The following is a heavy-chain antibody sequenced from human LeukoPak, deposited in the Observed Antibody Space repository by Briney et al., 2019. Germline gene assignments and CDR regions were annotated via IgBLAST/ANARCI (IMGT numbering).Heavy chain of an antibody. V-gene: IGHV3-73*01. CDR2: IGNKAKSYPT. J-gene: IGHJ4*02. D-gene: IGHD2-21*02. Sequence: GGSLRLPCATAGFTFTGSAIRWVRQASGKGLEWVGHIGNKAKSYPTAYAESVKGRFTISRDDSKSTAYLQMNRLKTEDTAVYNCTRIDSEGETAVHDYWGQGTLVTVSS. CDR3: TRIDSEGETAVHDY. CDR1: GFTFTGSA.